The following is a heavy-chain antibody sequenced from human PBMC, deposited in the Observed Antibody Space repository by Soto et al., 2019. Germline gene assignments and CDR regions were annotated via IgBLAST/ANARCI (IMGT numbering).Heavy chain of an antibody. V-gene: IGHV4-59*01. CDR3: ATSEGDNWNQNWFDP. CDR2: IYYSGST. J-gene: IGHJ5*02. CDR1: GGSISSYY. D-gene: IGHD1-20*01. Sequence: SETLSLTCTVSGGSISSYYWSWIRQPLGKGLEWIGYIYYSGSTNYNPSLKSRVTISVDTSKNQFSLKLSSVTAADTAVYYCATSEGDNWNQNWFDPWGQGTLVTVS.